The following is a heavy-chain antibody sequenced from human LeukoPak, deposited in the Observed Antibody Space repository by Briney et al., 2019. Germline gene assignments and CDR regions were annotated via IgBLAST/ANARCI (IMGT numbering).Heavy chain of an antibody. V-gene: IGHV3-48*03. CDR1: GFTFSSYE. J-gene: IGHJ4*02. CDR3: ARDPRHYGSGPYNNERAQGIDY. CDR2: ISRTGTVI. D-gene: IGHD3-10*01. Sequence: GGSLRLSCTASGFTFSSYEMNWVRQAPGKGPEWISYISRTGTVIYYADSVKGRFTISRDNAKNSLFLRMTDLRVEDTAVYYCARDPRHYGSGPYNNERAQGIDYWGQGTLVTVSS.